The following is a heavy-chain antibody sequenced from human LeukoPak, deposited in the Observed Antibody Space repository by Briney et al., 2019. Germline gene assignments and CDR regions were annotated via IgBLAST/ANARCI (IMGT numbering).Heavy chain of an antibody. CDR2: IIPIFGTA. V-gene: IGHV1-69*01. CDR3: ARERILWFGESAHPAGPFDY. D-gene: IGHD3-10*01. CDR1: GGTFSSYA. J-gene: IGHJ4*02. Sequence: GASVKVSCKASGGTFSSYAIRWVRQAPGQGLEWMGGIIPIFGTANYAQKFQGRVTITADESTSTAYMELSSLRSEDTAVYYCARERILWFGESAHPAGPFDYWGQGTLVTVSS.